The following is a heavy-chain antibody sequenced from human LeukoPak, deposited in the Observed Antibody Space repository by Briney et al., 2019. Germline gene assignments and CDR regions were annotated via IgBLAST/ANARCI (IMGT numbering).Heavy chain of an antibody. V-gene: IGHV4-61*09. CDR1: GDSLTSGSRY. J-gene: IGHJ6*04. Sequence: PSETLSLTCTVSGDSLTSGSRYWSWIRQPAGKGLEWMGHFYSSTRTTYNPSLESRVTISGDTAKNQFSLKLDSVTAADTAVYFCARCMSELDYGDYAYYYHMDVLGKGTTVTVSS. CDR2: FYSSTRT. CDR3: ARCMSELDYGDYAYYYHMDV. D-gene: IGHD4-17*01.